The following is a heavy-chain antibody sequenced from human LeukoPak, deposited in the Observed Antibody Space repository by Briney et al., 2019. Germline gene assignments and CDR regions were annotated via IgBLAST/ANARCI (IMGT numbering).Heavy chain of an antibody. D-gene: IGHD1-26*01. Sequence: PGGSLRLSCAASGFTFSSYAMSWVRQAPGKGLEWVSAISGSGGSTYYADSVKGQFTISRDNAKNSLYLQMNSLRAEDTAVYYCARRSGTYLWDYWGQGTLVTVSS. CDR1: GFTFSSYA. CDR2: ISGSGGST. V-gene: IGHV3-23*01. J-gene: IGHJ4*02. CDR3: ARRSGTYLWDY.